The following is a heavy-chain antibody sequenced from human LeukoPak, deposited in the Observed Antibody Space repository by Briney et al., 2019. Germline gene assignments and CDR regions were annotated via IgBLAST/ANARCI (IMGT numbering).Heavy chain of an antibody. J-gene: IGHJ5*02. CDR3: ARGDKGSSSAMDWFDP. CDR2: IKQDGSEK. CDR1: GFTFSSYG. D-gene: IGHD6-6*01. V-gene: IGHV3-7*01. Sequence: GGSLRLSCAASGFTFSSYGMHWVRQAPGKGLEWVANIKQDGSEKYYVDSVKGRFTISRDNAKNSLYLQMNSLRAEDAAVYYCARGDKGSSSAMDWFDPWGQGTLVTVSS.